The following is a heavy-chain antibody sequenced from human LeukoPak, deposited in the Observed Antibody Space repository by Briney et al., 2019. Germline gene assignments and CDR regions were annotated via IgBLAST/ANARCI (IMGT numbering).Heavy chain of an antibody. CDR1: GFTVSSNY. CDR2: IYSGGST. CDR3: ARGAGGYYGSSGYRFDHDAFDI. J-gene: IGHJ3*02. V-gene: IGHV3-66*01. Sequence: HPGGSLRLSCAACGFTVSSNYMSWVRQAPGKGLEWGSVIYSGGSTYYADSVKGRFTISRDNSKNTLYLQMNSLRAEDTAVYYCARGAGGYYGSSGYRFDHDAFDICGQGTMVTVPS. D-gene: IGHD3-22*01.